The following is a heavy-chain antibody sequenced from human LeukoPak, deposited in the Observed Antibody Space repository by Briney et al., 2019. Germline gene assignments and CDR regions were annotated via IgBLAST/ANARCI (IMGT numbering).Heavy chain of an antibody. J-gene: IGHJ5*02. V-gene: IGHV4-38-2*02. Sequence: PSETLSLTCTVSGYSISSGYYWGWIRQPPGKGLEWIGSIYHSGSTYYNPSLKSRVTISVDTSKNQFSLKLSSVTAADTAVYYCARDREGIWAYCGGDCYSTGRVLDPWGQGTLVTVSS. CDR3: ARDREGIWAYCGGDCYSTGRVLDP. CDR1: GYSISSGYY. D-gene: IGHD2-21*02. CDR2: IYHSGST.